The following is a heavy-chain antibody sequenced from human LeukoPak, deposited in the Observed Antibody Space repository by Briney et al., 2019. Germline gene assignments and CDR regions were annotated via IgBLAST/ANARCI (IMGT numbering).Heavy chain of an antibody. J-gene: IGHJ6*03. CDR2: ISGSGGST. D-gene: IGHD1-26*01. CDR1: GFTFSSYA. CDR3: ARQWEPRRMGHYYYYMDV. V-gene: IGHV3-23*01. Sequence: PGGSLRLSCAASGFTFSSYAMSWVRQAPGKGLEWVSAISGSGGSTYYADSVKGRFTISRDNSKNTLYLQMNSLRAEDTAVYYCARQWEPRRMGHYYYYMDVWGKGTTVTVSS.